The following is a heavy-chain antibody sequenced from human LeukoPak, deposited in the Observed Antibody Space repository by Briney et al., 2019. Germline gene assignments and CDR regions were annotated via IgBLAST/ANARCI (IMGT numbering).Heavy chain of an antibody. J-gene: IGHJ4*02. CDR3: VGGSRTFDY. V-gene: IGHV6-1*01. Sequence: SQTLSLTCVISGDSVSSNSAAWNWIRQSPSRGLEWLGRTYYRSKWYNDYALSVRSRITINPDASRNQFSLHLNSVTPEDTAVYYCVGGSRTFDYWGQGTLVTVSS. CDR2: TYYRSKWYN. D-gene: IGHD3-10*01. CDR1: GDSVSSNSAA.